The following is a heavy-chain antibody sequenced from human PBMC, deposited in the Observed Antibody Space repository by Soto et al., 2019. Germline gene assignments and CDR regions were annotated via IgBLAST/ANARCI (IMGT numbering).Heavy chain of an antibody. CDR1: GYTFTAYH. V-gene: IGHV1-2*02. J-gene: IGHJ6*02. D-gene: IGHD6-6*01. CDR2: INPNNGDT. Sequence: ASVWVSCKASGYTFTAYHLHWVRRAPGQGLEWMAWINPNNGDTNFARKFQGRVTMTRDTSPSTAYMELSRLTSDDTAVYYCVRGRAARSSNYYGLDVGGQGTTVTVSS. CDR3: VRGRAARSSNYYGLDV.